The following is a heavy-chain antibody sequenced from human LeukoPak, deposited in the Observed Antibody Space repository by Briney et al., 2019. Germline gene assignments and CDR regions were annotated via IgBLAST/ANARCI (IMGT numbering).Heavy chain of an antibody. CDR1: GFIFSSYG. D-gene: IGHD2-21*02. CDR3: SRDRGGGDIYFDY. Sequence: GGSLRLSCAASGFIFSSYGMNWVRQAPGKGPEWISYISRSGATIYYADSVKGRFTTSRDNAKNSLYLQMSSLGAEDTAIYYCSRDRGGGDIYFDYWGQGTLVTVSS. V-gene: IGHV3-48*03. J-gene: IGHJ4*02. CDR2: ISRSGATI.